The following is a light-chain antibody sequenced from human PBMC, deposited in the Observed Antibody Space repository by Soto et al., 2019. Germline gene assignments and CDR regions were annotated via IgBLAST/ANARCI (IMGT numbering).Light chain of an antibody. J-gene: IGLJ1*01. Sequence: QSVLTQPPSVSGAPGQRVTISCTGSSSNIGACYDVHWYQQLPGTAPKLLIYHNSNRPSGVPDRFSGSKSGTSASLAITGLQAEDEADYYCQSYDSSLSCSRVFGTGTKVTVL. CDR1: SSNIGACYD. CDR2: HNS. CDR3: QSYDSSLSCSRV. V-gene: IGLV1-40*01.